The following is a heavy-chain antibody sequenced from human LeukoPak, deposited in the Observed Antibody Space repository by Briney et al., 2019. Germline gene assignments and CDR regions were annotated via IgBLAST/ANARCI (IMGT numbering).Heavy chain of an antibody. D-gene: IGHD6-19*01. CDR2: INYHGHT. CDR1: GGSVSNYY. V-gene: IGHV4-59*08. J-gene: IGHJ4*02. CDR3: ARHPPSSGWFHY. Sequence: PSETLSLTCTVSGGSVSNYYCSWIRQPPGKGLEWIGYINYHGHTNYNPSLESRVTMSVDTSKNQFSLKLNSVTAADTAVYYCARHPPSSGWFHYWGQGTLVTVSS.